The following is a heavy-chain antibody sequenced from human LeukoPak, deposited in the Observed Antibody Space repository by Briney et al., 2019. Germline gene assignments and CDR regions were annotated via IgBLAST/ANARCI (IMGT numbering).Heavy chain of an antibody. V-gene: IGHV3-30*19. Sequence: GGSLRLSCATSGFTFRSYGMHWVRQAPGKGLEWLAVISFDESDKYYADSVKGRFTISTDISKNTLHLEMNSLRADDTAMYYSARSQLQFCSTTSCYVFDSWGQGTLVTVSS. CDR3: ARSQLQFCSTTSCYVFDS. J-gene: IGHJ4*02. D-gene: IGHD2-2*01. CDR2: ISFDESDK. CDR1: GFTFRSYG.